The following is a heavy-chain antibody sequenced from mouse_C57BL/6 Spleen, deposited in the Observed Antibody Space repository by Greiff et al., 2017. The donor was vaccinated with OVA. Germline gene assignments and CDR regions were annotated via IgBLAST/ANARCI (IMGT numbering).Heavy chain of an antibody. CDR1: GYTFTSYW. D-gene: IGHD2-4*01. V-gene: IGHV1-53*01. J-gene: IGHJ3*01. CDR2: INPSNGGT. Sequence: QVQLQQPGTELVKPGASVKLSCKASGYTFTSYWMHWVKQRPGQGLEWIGNINPSNGGTNYNEKFKSKATLTVDKSSSTAYMQLSSLTSEDSAVYYGARSRWGYDYDSFAYWGQGTLVTVSA. CDR3: ARSRWGYDYDSFAY.